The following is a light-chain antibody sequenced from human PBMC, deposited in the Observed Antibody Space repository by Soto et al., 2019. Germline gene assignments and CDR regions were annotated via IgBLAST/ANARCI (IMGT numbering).Light chain of an antibody. CDR3: QLFGSSPPWT. CDR2: DAS. Sequence: EIVLTQSPGTLSLSPGERATLSCRASQSFSRSQLAWYQQKPGQAPRLVIYDASTRATGIPDRFSGSGSGTDFTLTISRLEPEDFAVYHCQLFGSSPPWTFGQGTKLEIK. V-gene: IGKV3-20*01. CDR1: QSFSRSQ. J-gene: IGKJ1*01.